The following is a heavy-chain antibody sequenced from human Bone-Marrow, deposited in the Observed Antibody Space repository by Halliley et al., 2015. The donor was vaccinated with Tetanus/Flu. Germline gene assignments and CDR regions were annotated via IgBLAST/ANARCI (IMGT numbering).Heavy chain of an antibody. CDR1: GNTFTYRH. J-gene: IGHJ4*01. CDR2: ITPFNGDA. CDR3: ASSPSPYYFDY. Sequence: QMQLVQSGAEVKKTGSSVKVSCKASGNTFTYRHLHWMRQAPGQALEWMGWITPFNGDANYAQKFRDRVTFSRDRSVSTAYMELSNLRSEDTAIFYCASSPSPYYFDYWGQGTLVTVSS. V-gene: IGHV1-45*01. D-gene: IGHD2-2*01.